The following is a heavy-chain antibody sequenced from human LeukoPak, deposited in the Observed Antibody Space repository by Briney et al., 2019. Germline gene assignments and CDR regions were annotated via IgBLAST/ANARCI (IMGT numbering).Heavy chain of an antibody. J-gene: IGHJ4*02. V-gene: IGHV3-48*04. CDR3: ARGYSSGWYFVY. Sequence: GGSLRLSCAASGFTFSSYSMNWVRQAPGKGLEWISFISGSGSTIHYADSVKGRFTISRDNAKNSLYLQMSSLRADDTAVYYCARGYSSGWYFVYWGQGTLVTVS. D-gene: IGHD6-19*01. CDR2: ISGSGSTI. CDR1: GFTFSSYS.